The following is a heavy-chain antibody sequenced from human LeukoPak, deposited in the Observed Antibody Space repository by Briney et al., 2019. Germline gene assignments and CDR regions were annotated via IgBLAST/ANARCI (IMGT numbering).Heavy chain of an antibody. CDR3: ARHICDAGSCYSFDY. V-gene: IGHV4-39*01. J-gene: IGHJ4*02. Sequence: SETLSLTCTVSGDSISSSSSYWGCFRQPPGKGLESIGTIYYSGNTYYNPSLKSRVTISVDTSKTQFSLSLSSVTAAATAVYYCARHICDAGSCYSFDYWGQGTLVTASS. CDR2: IYYSGNT. CDR1: GDSISSSSSY. D-gene: IGHD2-15*01.